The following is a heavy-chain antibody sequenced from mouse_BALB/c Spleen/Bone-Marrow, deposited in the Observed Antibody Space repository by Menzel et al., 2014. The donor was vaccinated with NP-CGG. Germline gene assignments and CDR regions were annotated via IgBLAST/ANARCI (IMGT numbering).Heavy chain of an antibody. Sequence: EVQVVESGGGLVKPGGSLKLSCAASGFTFSSYAMSWVRQTPEKRLEWVATISSGGSYTYYPDSVKGRFTISRDNAKNTPYLQMSSLRSEDTAMYYCARHGITRLLDYWGQGTTLTVSS. CDR1: GFTFSSYA. V-gene: IGHV5-9-3*01. J-gene: IGHJ2*01. CDR3: ARHGITRLLDY. CDR2: ISSGGSYT. D-gene: IGHD2-4*01.